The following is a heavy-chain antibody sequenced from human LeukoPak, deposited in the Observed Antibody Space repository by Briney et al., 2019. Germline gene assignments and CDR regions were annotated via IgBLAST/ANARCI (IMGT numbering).Heavy chain of an antibody. CDR2: IWYDGSNK. J-gene: IGHJ4*02. Sequence: PVGSLRLSCAASGFTFSSYGMHWVRQAPGKGLEWVAFIWYDGSNKYYADSVKGRFTISRDNSKNTLYLQMNSLRAEDTAVYYRAKGDTAMIFDYWGQGTLVTVSS. CDR3: AKGDTAMIFDY. CDR1: GFTFSSYG. V-gene: IGHV3-30*02. D-gene: IGHD5-18*01.